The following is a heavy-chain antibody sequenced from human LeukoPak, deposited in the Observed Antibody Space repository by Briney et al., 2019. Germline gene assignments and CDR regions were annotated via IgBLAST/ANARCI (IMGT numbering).Heavy chain of an antibody. Sequence: GSSVKVSCKASGGTFSSYAISWVRQAPGQGLEWMGGIIPIFGTANYAQKLQGRVTMTTDTSTSTAYMELRSLRSDDTAVYYCARGGREYQLLWGYNWFDPWGQGTLVTVSS. D-gene: IGHD2-2*01. CDR1: GGTFSSYA. CDR3: ARGGREYQLLWGYNWFDP. CDR2: IIPIFGTA. V-gene: IGHV1-69*05. J-gene: IGHJ5*02.